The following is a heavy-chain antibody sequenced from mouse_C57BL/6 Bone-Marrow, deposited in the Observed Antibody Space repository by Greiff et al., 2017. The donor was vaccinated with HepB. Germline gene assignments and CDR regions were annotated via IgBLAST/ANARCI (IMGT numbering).Heavy chain of an antibody. Sequence: QVQLQQSGPELVKPGASVKISCKASGYAFSSSWMNWVKQRPGKGLEWIGRIYPGDGDTNYNGKFKGKATLTADKSSSTAYMQLSSLTSEDSAVYCCARLRNDGYYGDYWGQGTTLTVSS. CDR1: GYAFSSSW. D-gene: IGHD2-3*01. V-gene: IGHV1-82*01. CDR3: ARLRNDGYYGDY. J-gene: IGHJ2*01. CDR2: IYPGDGDT.